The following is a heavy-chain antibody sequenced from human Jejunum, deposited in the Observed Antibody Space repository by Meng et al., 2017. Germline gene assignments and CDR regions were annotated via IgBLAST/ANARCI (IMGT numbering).Heavy chain of an antibody. Sequence: QSTLQDAVPTLVKPTQTLTLTCTFSGFSLSTSGVGVGWIRQPPGKALECLALIYWDDDKRYNPSLKNRLTITKDTSKNQVVLTMTNMDPVDTATYYCAHRLAYSTNYNVGWFDPWGQGTLVTVSS. V-gene: IGHV2-5*02. CDR1: GFSLSTSGVG. J-gene: IGHJ5*02. CDR2: IYWDDDK. D-gene: IGHD6-13*01. CDR3: AHRLAYSTNYNVGWFDP.